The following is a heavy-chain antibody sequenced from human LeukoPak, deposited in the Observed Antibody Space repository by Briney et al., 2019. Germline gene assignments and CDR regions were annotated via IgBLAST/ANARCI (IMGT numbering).Heavy chain of an antibody. CDR1: GFTFSTYD. CDR3: ARGLVGSP. J-gene: IGHJ5*02. D-gene: IGHD3-9*01. V-gene: IGHV3-48*03. Sequence: GGSLRLSCAASGFTFSTYDMNWVRQAPGKGLEWVSYISTSGLTIYYADSAEGRFTVSRDNAKNSLYLQMNNLRAEDTAVYYCARGLVGSPWGQGTLVTVSS. CDR2: ISTSGLTI.